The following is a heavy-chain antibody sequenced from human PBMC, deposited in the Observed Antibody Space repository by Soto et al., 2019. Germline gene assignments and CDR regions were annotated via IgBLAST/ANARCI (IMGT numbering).Heavy chain of an antibody. CDR3: AGDSSTPYYFDY. V-gene: IGHV4-4*07. J-gene: IGHJ4*02. Sequence: SETLSLTCTVSGGSISSYSWSWIRQPAGKGLEWIGRINTSGSTNYNPSLKSRVTMSVDTSKNQFPLKLSSVTAADTAVYYCAGDSSTPYYFDYWGQGTLVTVSS. CDR2: INTSGST. CDR1: GGSISSYS. D-gene: IGHD2-2*01.